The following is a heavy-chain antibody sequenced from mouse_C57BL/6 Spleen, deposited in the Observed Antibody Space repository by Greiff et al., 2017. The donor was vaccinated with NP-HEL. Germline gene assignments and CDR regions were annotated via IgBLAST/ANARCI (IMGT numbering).Heavy chain of an antibody. Sequence: EVQVVESGGGLVQPKGSLKLSCAASGFTFNTYAMHWVRQAPGKGLEWVARIRSKSSNYATYYADSVKDRFTISRDDSQSMLYLQMNNLKTEDTAMYYCVREGNIYDGDFFAYWGQGTLVTVSA. CDR3: VREGNIYDGDFFAY. CDR1: GFTFNTYA. D-gene: IGHD2-3*01. V-gene: IGHV10-3*01. CDR2: IRSKSSNYAT. J-gene: IGHJ3*01.